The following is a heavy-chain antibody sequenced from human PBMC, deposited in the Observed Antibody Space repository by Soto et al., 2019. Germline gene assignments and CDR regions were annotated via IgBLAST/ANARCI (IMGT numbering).Heavy chain of an antibody. Sequence: GGSLRLSCAASGFTFSDYYMSWIRQAPGKGLEWVSYISSSGSTIYYADSVKGRFTISRDNAKNSLYLQMNSLRAEDTAVYYCARDRYSGYDSNDAFDIWGQGTMVTVSS. V-gene: IGHV3-11*01. CDR3: ARDRYSGYDSNDAFDI. CDR1: GFTFSDYY. D-gene: IGHD5-12*01. CDR2: ISSSGSTI. J-gene: IGHJ3*02.